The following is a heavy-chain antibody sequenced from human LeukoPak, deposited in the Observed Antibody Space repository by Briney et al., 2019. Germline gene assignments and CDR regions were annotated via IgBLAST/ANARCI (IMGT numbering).Heavy chain of an antibody. J-gene: IGHJ5*02. CDR3: ARGSYDFWSGYSPNWFDP. CDR2: INHSGST. CDR1: GGSFSGYY. V-gene: IGHV4-34*01. Sequence: SETLCLTCAVYGGSFSGYYWSWIRQPPGKGLEWIGEINHSGSTNYNPSLKSRVTISVDTSKNQFSLKLSSVTAADTAVYYCARGSYDFWSGYSPNWFDPWGQGTLVTVSS. D-gene: IGHD3-3*01.